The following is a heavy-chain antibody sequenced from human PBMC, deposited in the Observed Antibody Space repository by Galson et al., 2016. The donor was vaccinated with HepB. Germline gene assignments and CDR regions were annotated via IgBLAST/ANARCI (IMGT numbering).Heavy chain of an antibody. V-gene: IGHV5-51*06. CDR1: GYRFTNYW. J-gene: IGHJ6*02. Sequence: QSGAEVKKPGDSLKISCKGSGYRFTNYWIGWVRQMPGKGLEWMGIIYPGDSETRYSPSFHGQVTISADKSTSTAYLQWSTLKASDTAMYYCARQMGDGSKSYSIYYYYGMDVWGQGTTVTVSS. CDR2: IYPGDSET. CDR3: ARQMGDGSKSYSIYYYYGMDV. D-gene: IGHD3-10*01.